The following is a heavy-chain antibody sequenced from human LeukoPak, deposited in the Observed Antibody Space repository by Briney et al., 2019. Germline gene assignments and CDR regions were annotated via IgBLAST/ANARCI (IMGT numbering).Heavy chain of an antibody. CDR3: ARGFGGYCSSTSCLVTIDY. CDR2: TCSTRTYI. J-gene: IGHJ4*02. D-gene: IGHD2-2*01. Sequence: GESLRLPCAASGFTFSSYTMNWVRQAPGKGPEWVSSTCSTRTYICYADSVKGRFTISRDNAKNSVYLQMDSLRAEDTAVYYCARGFGGYCSSTSCLVTIDYWGQGIPVTVSS. V-gene: IGHV3-21*01. CDR1: GFTFSSYT.